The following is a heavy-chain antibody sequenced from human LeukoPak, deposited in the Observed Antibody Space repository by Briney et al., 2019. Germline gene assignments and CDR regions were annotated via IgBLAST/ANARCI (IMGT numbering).Heavy chain of an antibody. CDR2: IYTSGST. CDR1: GGSISSYY. Sequence: SETLSLTCTVSGGSISSYYWSWIRQPAGKGLEWIGRIYTSGSTNYNPSLKSRVTMSVDTSKNQFSLKLSSVTAADTAVYYCARDYCTNRVCYFDYWGQGTLVTVSS. J-gene: IGHJ4*02. D-gene: IGHD2-8*01. CDR3: ARDYCTNRVCYFDY. V-gene: IGHV4-4*07.